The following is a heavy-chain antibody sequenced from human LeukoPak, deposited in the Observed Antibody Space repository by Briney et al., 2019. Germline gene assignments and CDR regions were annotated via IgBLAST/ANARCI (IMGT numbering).Heavy chain of an antibody. CDR1: GDSVSSNSAA. J-gene: IGHJ4*02. D-gene: IGHD2-15*01. Sequence: SQTLSLTCAISGDSVSSNSAAWNWIRQSPSRGLEWLGRTYYRSKWYNDYAVSVKSRITINPDTSKNQFSLKLSSVTAADTAVYYCASHPDCSGGSCQFDYWGQGTLVTVSS. CDR3: ASHPDCSGGSCQFDY. CDR2: TYYRSKWYN. V-gene: IGHV6-1*01.